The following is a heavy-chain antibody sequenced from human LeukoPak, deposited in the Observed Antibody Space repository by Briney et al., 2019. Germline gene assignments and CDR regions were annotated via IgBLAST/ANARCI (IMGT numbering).Heavy chain of an antibody. CDR1: GFTFSSHA. CDR2: ISGSGGST. D-gene: IGHD3-16*01. V-gene: IGHV3-23*01. Sequence: GGSLRLSCAASGFTFSSHAMSWVRQAPGKGLEWVSGISGSGGSTYYADSVKGRFTISRDNSKNTLYLQMNSLRAEDTAVYYCAKFWDRGFYFDYWGQGTLVTVSS. J-gene: IGHJ4*02. CDR3: AKFWDRGFYFDY.